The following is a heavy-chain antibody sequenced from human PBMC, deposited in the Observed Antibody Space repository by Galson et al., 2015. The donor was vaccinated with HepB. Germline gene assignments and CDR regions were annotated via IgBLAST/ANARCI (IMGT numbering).Heavy chain of an antibody. CDR2: IYSGDTT. V-gene: IGHV3-66*02. J-gene: IGHJ4*02. CDR3: ARESVGAETDY. D-gene: IGHD1-26*01. Sequence: SLRLSCAASGFTVSSNYMSWVRQAPGKGLEWVSVIYSGDTTYYADSVKGRFTISRDTSKNTLYLQMNSLRAEDTAVYYCARESVGAETDYWGLGTLVTVSS. CDR1: GFTVSSNY.